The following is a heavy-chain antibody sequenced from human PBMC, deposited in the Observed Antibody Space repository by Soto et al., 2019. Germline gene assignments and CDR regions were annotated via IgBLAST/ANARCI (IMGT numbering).Heavy chain of an antibody. V-gene: IGHV3-23*01. J-gene: IGHJ4*01. D-gene: IGHD1-7*01. Sequence: GESLKISCAASGFTFRSYGMMWVRQAPGRGLEWVSAISQSAGGNTYYADSVKGRFTISRDDSKNTLYLQMDSLRPEDTAQYYCAGWNSDYWGHGTQVTVSS. CDR2: ISQSAGGNT. CDR1: GFTFRSYG. CDR3: AGWNSDY.